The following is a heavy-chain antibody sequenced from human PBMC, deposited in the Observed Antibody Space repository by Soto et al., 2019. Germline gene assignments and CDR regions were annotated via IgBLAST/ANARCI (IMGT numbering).Heavy chain of an antibody. CDR3: ARLIGDSWLDS. D-gene: IGHD2-8*01. Sequence: QVQLQQSGPGLVKPSQTLSLTCAISGESVSTNSATWDWIRQSTSRGLEWLGRTYYRSKWYHDYAVPVKGRITINADTSNNQPSLQLNSVTPDDTAVYYCARLIGDSWLDSWGQGTLVTVSS. CDR1: GESVSTNSAT. CDR2: TYYRSKWYH. J-gene: IGHJ5*01. V-gene: IGHV6-1*01.